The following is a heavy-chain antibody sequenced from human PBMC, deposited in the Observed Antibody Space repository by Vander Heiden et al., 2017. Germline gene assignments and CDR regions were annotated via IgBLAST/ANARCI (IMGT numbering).Heavy chain of an antibody. CDR1: GGSVSGYY. CDR2: INHSGIT. Sequence: AVYGGSVSGYYWSWVRQPPRKGLGRNGEINHSGITNYNPSLKRRVTISVDTTKNKASSKLSSVAAAETALYYCASGKGDDAVDEWCDPRGQGTMVT. CDR3: ASGKGDDAVDEWCDP. J-gene: IGHJ5*02. V-gene: IGHV4-34*01. D-gene: IGHD2-21*02.